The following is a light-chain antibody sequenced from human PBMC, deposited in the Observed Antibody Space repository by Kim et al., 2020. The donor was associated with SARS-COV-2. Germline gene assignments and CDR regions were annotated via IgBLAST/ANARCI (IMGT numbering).Light chain of an antibody. CDR2: GAS. CDR3: QQYGSSPKT. J-gene: IGKJ1*01. V-gene: IGKV3-20*01. Sequence: PPGESATLSCRASQSVSCIDLAWYQQKPGQAPRLLIYGASSRATGIPDMFSGSGSGTDFTLTISRLEPEDFAVYYCQQYGSSPKTFGQGTKVDIK. CDR1: QSVSCID.